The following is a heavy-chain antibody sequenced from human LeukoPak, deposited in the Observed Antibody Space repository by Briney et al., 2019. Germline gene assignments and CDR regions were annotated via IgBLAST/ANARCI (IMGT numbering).Heavy chain of an antibody. CDR2: INPNSGGT. Sequence: GASVTVSCKASGYTFTGYYMHWVRQAPGQGLEWMGWINPNSGGTNYAQKFQGRVTMTRDTSISTAYMELSRLRSDDTAVYYCARDRVVTATSYYYYYYGMDVWGQGTTVTVSS. V-gene: IGHV1-2*02. CDR3: ARDRVVTATSYYYYYYGMDV. J-gene: IGHJ6*02. D-gene: IGHD2-21*02. CDR1: GYTFTGYY.